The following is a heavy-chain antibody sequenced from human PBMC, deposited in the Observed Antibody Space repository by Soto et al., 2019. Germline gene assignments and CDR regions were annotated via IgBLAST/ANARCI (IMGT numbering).Heavy chain of an antibody. D-gene: IGHD3-10*01. Sequence: EVQLVESGGGLVQPGGSLRLSCAASGFTFSSYWMHWVRQAPGKGLVWVSRIKSDGSNINYADSVKGRFTISRDNAKNTLYLQMYSLRAEDTAIYYCARGGFSGSGSFIQGDYWGQGTLVTVSS. CDR1: GFTFSSYW. V-gene: IGHV3-74*01. CDR2: IKSDGSNI. J-gene: IGHJ4*02. CDR3: ARGGFSGSGSFIQGDY.